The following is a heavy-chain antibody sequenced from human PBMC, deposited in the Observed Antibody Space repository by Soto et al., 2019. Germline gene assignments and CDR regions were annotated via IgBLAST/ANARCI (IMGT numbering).Heavy chain of an antibody. D-gene: IGHD2-21*01. CDR1: GFNFDDHA. CDR3: TRDIFRTITTVDC. Sequence: GGSLRLSCAASGFNFDDHAMNWVLLIPGKGLEWVSGVSANGAFVGYANSVKGRFTISRDNAKNSLFLQMSGLRREDTAVYYCTRDIFRTITTVDCWGQGTLVTVSS. CDR2: VSANGAFV. J-gene: IGHJ4*02. V-gene: IGHV3-9*01.